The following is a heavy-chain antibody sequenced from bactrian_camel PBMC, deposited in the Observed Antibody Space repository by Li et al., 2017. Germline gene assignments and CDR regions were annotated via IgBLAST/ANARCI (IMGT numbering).Heavy chain of an antibody. D-gene: IGHD8*01. Sequence: QVQLVESGGGSVQAGGSLRLSCAASGDTSIHNCMGWFRQAPGKEREGLARIATGSGNTYYADSVKGRFSISRDNVKNTLYLQMNMLSPEDTAMYFCAARPPNWSCGNSRAADFGYWGQGTQVTVS. J-gene: IGHJ6*01. CDR3: AARPPNWSCGNSRAADFGY. CDR2: IATGSGNT. CDR1: GDTSIHNC. V-gene: IGHV3S54*01.